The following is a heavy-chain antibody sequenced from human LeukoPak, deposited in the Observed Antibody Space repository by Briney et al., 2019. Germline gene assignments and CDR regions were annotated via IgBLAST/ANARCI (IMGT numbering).Heavy chain of an antibody. CDR1: GGSISSYY. V-gene: IGHV4-59*08. CDR3: ARSPLDIVATIDYYYYYMDV. D-gene: IGHD5-12*01. CDR2: IYYSGST. J-gene: IGHJ6*03. Sequence: SETLSLTCTVSGGSISSYYWSWIRQPPGKGLEWIGYIYYSGSTNYNPSLKSRVTISVDTSKNQFSLKLSSVTAADTAVYYCARSPLDIVATIDYYYYYMDVWGKGTTVTISS.